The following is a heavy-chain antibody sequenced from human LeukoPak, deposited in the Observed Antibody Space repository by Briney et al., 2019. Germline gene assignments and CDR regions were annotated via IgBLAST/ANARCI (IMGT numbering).Heavy chain of an antibody. Sequence: PSETLSLTCTVSGGSISSGSYYWRWIRQPAGKGLEWIGRIYTSGSTNYNPSLKSRVTISVDTSKNQFSLKLSSVTAADTAVYYCARDSTTTVTIFDYWGQGTLVTASS. CDR3: ARDSTTTVTIFDY. J-gene: IGHJ4*02. CDR1: GGSISSGSYY. V-gene: IGHV4-61*02. D-gene: IGHD4-17*01. CDR2: IYTSGST.